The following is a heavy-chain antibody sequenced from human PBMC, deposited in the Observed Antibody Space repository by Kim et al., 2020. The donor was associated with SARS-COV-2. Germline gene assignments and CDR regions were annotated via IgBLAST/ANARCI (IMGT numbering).Heavy chain of an antibody. CDR1: GFIFSNYA. CDR2: ISYSGGTT. D-gene: IGHD3-16*01. Sequence: GGSLRLSCAASGFIFSNYAMSWVRQAPGKGLEWVSSISYSGGTTYYADSVKGRFTISRDNSKSTLSLQMNSLRADDTAVYYCAKQSVPTGGLDYAWGWYFDLWGRGTLVTVSS. J-gene: IGHJ2*01. CDR3: AKQSVPTGGLDYAWGWYFDL. V-gene: IGHV3-23*01.